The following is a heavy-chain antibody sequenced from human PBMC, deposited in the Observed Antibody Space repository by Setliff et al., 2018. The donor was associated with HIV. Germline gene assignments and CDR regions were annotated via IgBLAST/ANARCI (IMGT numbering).Heavy chain of an antibody. J-gene: IGHJ6*02. CDR3: ARDQLAMVRRNGMDV. D-gene: IGHD3-10*01. V-gene: IGHV3-30*04. Sequence: GESLKISCAASGFIFSNYAMQWVRQAPGKGLEWVAAITSDGSNEYYAGSVKGRFTISRDNSKNTLYVQMNSLRVEDTAVYYCARDQLAMVRRNGMDVWGQGTTVTVSS. CDR1: GFIFSNYA. CDR2: ITSDGSNE.